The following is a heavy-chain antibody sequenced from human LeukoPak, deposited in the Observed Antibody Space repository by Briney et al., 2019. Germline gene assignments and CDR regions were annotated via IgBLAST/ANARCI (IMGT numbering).Heavy chain of an antibody. CDR3: AKAPPPYYDSSGKFDY. J-gene: IGHJ4*02. CDR2: ISGSGGST. CDR1: GFTLSSYA. D-gene: IGHD3-22*01. Sequence: PGGSLRLSCAASGFTLSSYAMSWVRQAPGKGLEWVSAISGSGGSTYYADSVKGRFTISRDNSKNTLYLQMNSLRAEDTAVYYCAKAPPPYYDSSGKFDYWGQGTLVTVSS. V-gene: IGHV3-23*01.